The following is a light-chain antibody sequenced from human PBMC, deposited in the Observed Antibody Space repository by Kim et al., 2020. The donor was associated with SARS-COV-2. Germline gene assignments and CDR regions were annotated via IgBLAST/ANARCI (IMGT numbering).Light chain of an antibody. CDR3: QRYDDWWT. Sequence: EMVMTQSPATLSVSPGQRATLSCRASQSIDTYVAWYQKKPGQVPRLHIYGASTRATGVPARFSGSGSGTEFTLTISSLQSEDCAVYYCQRYDDWWTFGQGTKLEI. CDR2: GAS. J-gene: IGKJ1*01. V-gene: IGKV3-15*01. CDR1: QSIDTY.